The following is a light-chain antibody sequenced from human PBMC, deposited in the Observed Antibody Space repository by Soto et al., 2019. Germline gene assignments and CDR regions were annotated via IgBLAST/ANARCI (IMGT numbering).Light chain of an antibody. CDR1: SSDFGSYNL. CDR3: CSYAGSSTFVV. V-gene: IGLV2-23*02. CDR2: EVS. Sequence: QSVLTQPASVSGSPGPSITISCTGTSSDFGSYNLVSWYQQHPGKAPKLMIYEVSKRPSGVSNRFSGSKSGNTASLTISGLQAEDEADYYCCSYAGSSTFVVFGGGTKVTVL. J-gene: IGLJ2*01.